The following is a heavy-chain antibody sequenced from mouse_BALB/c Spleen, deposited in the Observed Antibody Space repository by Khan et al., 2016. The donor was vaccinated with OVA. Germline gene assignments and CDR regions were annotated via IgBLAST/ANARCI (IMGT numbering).Heavy chain of an antibody. Sequence: VELVESGPGLVAPSQSLSITCTVSGFSLTGYGINWVRQPPGKGLEWLGMIWGDGSTDYNSALKSRLSISKDNSKSQVFLKMNSLQTDDSARYYCARELRLGGFAYWGQGTLVTGSA. D-gene: IGHD1-2*01. CDR1: GFSLTGYG. CDR2: IWGDGST. CDR3: ARELRLGGFAY. J-gene: IGHJ3*01. V-gene: IGHV2-6-7*01.